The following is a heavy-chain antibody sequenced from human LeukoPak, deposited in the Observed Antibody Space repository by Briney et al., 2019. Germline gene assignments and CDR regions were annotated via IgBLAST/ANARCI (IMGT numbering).Heavy chain of an antibody. J-gene: IGHJ6*02. CDR1: GFTFSSYW. D-gene: IGHD3-22*01. V-gene: IGHV3-74*01. Sequence: PGGSLRLSCAASGFTFSSYWMHWARQAPGKGLVWVSRIYNDGSSTSYADSVKGRFTISRDNARNTLYLQMNSLRAEDTAVYYCARRGSDRSAYSMDVWGQGTTVTVSS. CDR2: IYNDGSST. CDR3: ARRGSDRSAYSMDV.